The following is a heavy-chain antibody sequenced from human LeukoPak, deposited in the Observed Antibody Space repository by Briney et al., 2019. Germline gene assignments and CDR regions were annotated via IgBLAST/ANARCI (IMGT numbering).Heavy chain of an antibody. J-gene: IGHJ4*02. CDR3: ARVYYDSSGYYSD. CDR2: IKQDGSEK. CDR1: GFTFSSYW. Sequence: GGSLRLSCAASGFTFSSYWMSWVRQAPGKGLEWVANIKQDGSEKYYVDSVKGRFTISRDNAKNSLYLQMNSLRAEETAVYYCARVYYDSSGYYSDWGQGTLVTVSS. V-gene: IGHV3-7*01. D-gene: IGHD3-22*01.